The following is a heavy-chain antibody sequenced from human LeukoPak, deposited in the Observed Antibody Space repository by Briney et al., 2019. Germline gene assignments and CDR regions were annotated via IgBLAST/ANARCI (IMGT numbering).Heavy chain of an antibody. J-gene: IGHJ6*04. V-gene: IGHV4-59*01. CDR1: GGSLSSYY. CDR3: ARDRGGLVYYYYGMDV. Sequence: SETLSLTCTVSGGSLSSYYWSWLWQPPGKGLAWIGYIYYSGSTNYNPSLKSRVTISADTSKNQLSLKLSSVTAADTAVYYCARDRGGLVYYYYGMDVWGKGTTVTVSS. D-gene: IGHD6-19*01. CDR2: IYYSGST.